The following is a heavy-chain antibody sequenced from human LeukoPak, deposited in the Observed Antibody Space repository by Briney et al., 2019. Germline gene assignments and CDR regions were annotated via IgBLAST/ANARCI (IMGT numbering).Heavy chain of an antibody. D-gene: IGHD5-18*01. CDR3: ARDQDTAMVTYFDY. Sequence: PGRSLRLSCAASGFTFSSYGMHWVRQAPGKGLEWVSYISSSSSYTNYADSVKGRFTISRDNAKNSLYLQMNSLRAEDTAVYYCARDQDTAMVTYFDYWGQGTLVTVSS. CDR2: ISSSSSYT. V-gene: IGHV3-21*05. CDR1: GFTFSSYG. J-gene: IGHJ4*02.